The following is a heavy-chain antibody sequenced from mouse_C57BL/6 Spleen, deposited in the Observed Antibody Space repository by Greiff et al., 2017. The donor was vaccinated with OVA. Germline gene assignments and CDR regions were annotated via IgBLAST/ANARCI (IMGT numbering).Heavy chain of an antibody. CDR2: INPSDSDT. Sequence: VQLQQPGAELVKPGASVKLSCKASGYTFTSYWMQWVKQRPGQGLEWIGEINPSDSDTNYNQKFKGKATLTVDTSSSTAYMQLSSLTSEDSAVYYCGRRTEYDFDYWGKGTTLTVSS. D-gene: IGHD5-1*01. J-gene: IGHJ2*01. CDR1: GYTFTSYW. CDR3: GRRTEYDFDY. V-gene: IGHV1-50*01.